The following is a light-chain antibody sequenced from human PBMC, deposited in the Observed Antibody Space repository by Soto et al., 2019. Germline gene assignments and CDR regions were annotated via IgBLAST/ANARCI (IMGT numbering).Light chain of an antibody. J-gene: IGLJ1*01. CDR1: SSDVGTYTY. CDR3: CSYAGSYTHV. V-gene: IGLV2-11*01. Sequence: QSALTQPRSVSGSPGQSVTISCTGTSSDVGTYTYVSWYQQHPGKAPKLIIYDVIKRPSGVPDRFPGSKSGNTASLTISGLQAEDEADYYCCSYAGSYTHVFGTGTKVTVL. CDR2: DVI.